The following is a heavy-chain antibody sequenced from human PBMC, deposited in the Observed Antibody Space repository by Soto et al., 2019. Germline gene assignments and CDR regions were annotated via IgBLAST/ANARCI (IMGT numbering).Heavy chain of an antibody. D-gene: IGHD6-13*01. CDR1: GFTFSAYA. CDR3: ARQEYITTWYLKY. Sequence: PGGSLRLSCAASGFTFSAYAMSWVRQAPGKGLEWVSVISGSGGATYYADSVKGRFTISRDNSKNTLYLQMSSLRAEDTAVYYCARQEYITTWYLKYWGQGTLVTVSS. CDR2: ISGSGGAT. J-gene: IGHJ4*02. V-gene: IGHV3-23*01.